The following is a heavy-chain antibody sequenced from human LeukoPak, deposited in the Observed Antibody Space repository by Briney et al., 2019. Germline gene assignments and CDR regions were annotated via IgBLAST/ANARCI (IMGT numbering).Heavy chain of an antibody. J-gene: IGHJ4*02. CDR1: GFTFSSYG. D-gene: IGHD2-21*02. CDR2: ISHDGSNK. Sequence: GGSLRLSCAASGFTFSSYGMHWVRQAPGKGLEWVAVISHDGSNKYYADSVKGRFTISRDNAKNSLYLQMNSLRAEDTAVYYCAKDQASCGGDCYSGAFDYWGQGTLVTVSS. CDR3: AKDQASCGGDCYSGAFDY. V-gene: IGHV3-30*18.